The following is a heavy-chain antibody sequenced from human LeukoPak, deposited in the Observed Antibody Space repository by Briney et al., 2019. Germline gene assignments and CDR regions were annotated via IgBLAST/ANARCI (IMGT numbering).Heavy chain of an antibody. CDR2: IIPILGIA. V-gene: IGHV1-69*02. CDR3: SSSHQVYYYYYGMDV. J-gene: IGHJ6*02. CDR1: GGTFSSYT. Sequence: ASVKVSCKASGGTFSSYTISWARQAPGQGLERMGWIIPILGIANYAQKFQGRVTITADKSTSTACMELSSLRSEDTAVYHCSSSHQVYYYYYGMDVWGQGTTVTVSS. D-gene: IGHD6-6*01.